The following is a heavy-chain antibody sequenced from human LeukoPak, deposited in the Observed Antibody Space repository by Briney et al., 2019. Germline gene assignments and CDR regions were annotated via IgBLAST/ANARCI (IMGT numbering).Heavy chain of an antibody. D-gene: IGHD3-10*01. V-gene: IGHV3-23*01. J-gene: IGHJ4*02. CDR3: ARDGYATGSHDY. Sequence: PGGSLRLSCAASGFSFSSHAMSWVRQAPEKGLEWVSVISGSGGSTYYADSVKGRFTISRDNSKNSLHLQMNSLRAEDTAVYYCARDGYATGSHDYWGQGTLVTVSS. CDR2: ISGSGGST. CDR1: GFSFSSHA.